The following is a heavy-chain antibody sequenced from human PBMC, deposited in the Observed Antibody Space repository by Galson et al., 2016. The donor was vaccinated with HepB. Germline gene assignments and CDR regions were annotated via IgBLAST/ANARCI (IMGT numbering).Heavy chain of an antibody. CDR1: GSAICSSY. CDR2: TYYNKAST. J-gene: IGHJ4*02. CDR3: AKLPTVGTAHY. V-gene: IGHV4-59*12. Sequence: SETLSLTCTVSGSAICSSYWSWIRQPPGKGLEWIWYTYYNKASTNYNPSHQSRVTMFVDTSKNHFSLKLSSVTVADTAVYYCAKLPTVGTAHYWGQGILVTVSS. D-gene: IGHD1-1*01.